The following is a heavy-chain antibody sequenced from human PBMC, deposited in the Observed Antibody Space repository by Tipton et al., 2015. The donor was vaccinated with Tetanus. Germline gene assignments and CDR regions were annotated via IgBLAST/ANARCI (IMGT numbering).Heavy chain of an antibody. CDR1: GGSFSGYY. Sequence: LRLSCAVYGGSFSGYYWSWIRQPPGKGLEWIGEINHSGSTNYNPSLKSRVTISVDTSKNQFSLKLSSVTAADTAVYYCARWGAGGYSYGYDYWGQGTLVTVSS. CDR2: INHSGST. CDR3: ARWGAGGYSYGYDY. V-gene: IGHV4-34*01. J-gene: IGHJ4*02. D-gene: IGHD5-18*01.